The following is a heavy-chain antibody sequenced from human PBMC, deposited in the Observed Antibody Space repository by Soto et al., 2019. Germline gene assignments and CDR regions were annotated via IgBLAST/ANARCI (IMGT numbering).Heavy chain of an antibody. J-gene: IGHJ4*02. CDR3: TTEGALTGPDFDY. CDR1: GFTFSDHY. CDR2: NKDKANSYTA. V-gene: IGHV3-72*01. D-gene: IGHD3-16*01. Sequence: EVQLVESGGGLVQPGGSLRLSCVASGFTFSDHYIDWVRQAPGQGLEWVGRNKDKANSYTAEYAASVKGRFTISRDDSNHTLYLQMNSLKPEDTAVYYCTTEGALTGPDFDYWGQGTLVTVSS.